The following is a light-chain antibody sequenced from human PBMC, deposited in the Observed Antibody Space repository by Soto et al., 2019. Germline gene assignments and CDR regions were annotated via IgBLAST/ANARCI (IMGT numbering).Light chain of an antibody. V-gene: IGLV1-44*01. CDR3: AAWDDSLSGYV. J-gene: IGLJ1*01. CDR1: NSNIGSNT. Sequence: QSVLTQPPSASGTPGQRVTISCSGSNSNIGSNTANWYQQLPGAAPKLLIYSNNQRPSGVPDRFSGSKSGTSASLAISGLQSEGEADYYCAAWDDSLSGYVFGTGTKVTVL. CDR2: SNN.